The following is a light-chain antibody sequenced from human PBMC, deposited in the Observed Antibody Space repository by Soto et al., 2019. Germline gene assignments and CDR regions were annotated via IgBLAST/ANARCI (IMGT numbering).Light chain of an antibody. CDR1: QSIGSS. CDR3: QQYNGYSRT. Sequence: DIQMTQSPSTLSASVGDRVTITCRASQSIGSSLAWYQQKPGEAPHLLISDVSSLERGVPSRFGGSGSGTEFTLSIRSLQPDDFATYYCQQYNGYSRTFGQGTKVDIK. CDR2: DVS. V-gene: IGKV1-5*01. J-gene: IGKJ1*01.